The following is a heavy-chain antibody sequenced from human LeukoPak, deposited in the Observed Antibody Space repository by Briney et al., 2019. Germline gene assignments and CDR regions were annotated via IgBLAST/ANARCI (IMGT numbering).Heavy chain of an antibody. J-gene: IGHJ3*02. Sequence: SVKVSCKASGGTFSSYAISWVRQAPGQGLEWMGGIIPIFGTANYAQKFQGRVTITADESTSTAYMELSRLRSDDTAVYYCARAEGSGSYFYYDAFDIWGQGTMVTVSS. V-gene: IGHV1-69*13. D-gene: IGHD1-26*01. CDR3: ARAEGSGSYFYYDAFDI. CDR2: IIPIFGTA. CDR1: GGTFSSYA.